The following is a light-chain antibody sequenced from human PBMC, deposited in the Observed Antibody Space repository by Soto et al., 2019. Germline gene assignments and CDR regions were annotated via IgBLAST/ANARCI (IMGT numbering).Light chain of an antibody. CDR2: DAS. V-gene: IGKV1-33*01. J-gene: IGKJ2*01. CDR1: QDISNY. Sequence: DIQMTQSPSSLSASVGDRVTITCQASQDISNYLNWYQQKPGKAPKLLIYDASNLETGVQSRFSGSGSGTDFTFTISSLQPEDSATYYCQQYDNLPIFGQGTKLEIK. CDR3: QQYDNLPI.